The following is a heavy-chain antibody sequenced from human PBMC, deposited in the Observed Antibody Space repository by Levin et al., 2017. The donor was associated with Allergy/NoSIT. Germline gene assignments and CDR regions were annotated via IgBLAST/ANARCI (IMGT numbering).Heavy chain of an antibody. Sequence: GGSLRLSCAASGFTFNSYSMNWVRQAPGKGLEWVSSISRSSSDIYYADSLKGRFTISRDNAKNSLYLQMNSLRAEDPAVYYCARVQGQWFGELWKYYYYGMDVWGQGTTVTVSS. D-gene: IGHD3-10*01. CDR1: GFTFNSYS. J-gene: IGHJ6*02. V-gene: IGHV3-21*01. CDR2: ISRSSSDI. CDR3: ARVQGQWFGELWKYYYYGMDV.